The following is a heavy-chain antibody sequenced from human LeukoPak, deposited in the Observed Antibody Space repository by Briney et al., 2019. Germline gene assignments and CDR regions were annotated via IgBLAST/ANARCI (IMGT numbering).Heavy chain of an antibody. CDR1: GYTFTSYG. D-gene: IGHD1-26*01. J-gene: IGHJ4*02. CDR2: ISAYNGNT. V-gene: IGHV1-18*01. Sequence: VASVKVSCKASGYTFTSYGISWVRQAPGQGLEWMGWISAYNGNTNYAQHFQGSVTMTTDTAVTTAYMDLDGLISDDAAVYFCARGPIGGLRKGFDIWGQGTLVTVSS. CDR3: ARGPIGGLRKGFDI.